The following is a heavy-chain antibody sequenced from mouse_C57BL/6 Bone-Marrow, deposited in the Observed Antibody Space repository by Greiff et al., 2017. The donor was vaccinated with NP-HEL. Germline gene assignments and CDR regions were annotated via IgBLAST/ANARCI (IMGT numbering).Heavy chain of an antibody. V-gene: IGHV10-1*01. J-gene: IGHJ3*01. CDR2: IRSKSNNYAT. CDR3: VRYPFAY. CDR1: GFSFNTYA. Sequence: EVKLLESGGGLVQPKGSLKLSCAASGFSFNTYAMNWVRQAPGKGLEWVARIRSKSNNYATYYADSVKDRFTISRDDSESMLYLQMNNLKTEDTAMYYCVRYPFAYWGQGTLVTVSA.